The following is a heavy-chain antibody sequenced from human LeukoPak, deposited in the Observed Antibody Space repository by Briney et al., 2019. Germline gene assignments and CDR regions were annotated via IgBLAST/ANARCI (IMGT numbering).Heavy chain of an antibody. J-gene: IGHJ4*02. D-gene: IGHD3-10*01. CDR1: GGSISSGSYY. CDR3: ARAGSGTYYKGFDY. V-gene: IGHV4-61*02. CDR2: IYTTGTT. Sequence: SETLSLTCTVSGGSISSGSYYWSWTRQPAGKGLEWIGRIYTTGTTNYNPSLKGRLTISLDTSKNQFSLKLSSVTAADTAVYYCARAGSGTYYKGFDYWGQGTLVTVSS.